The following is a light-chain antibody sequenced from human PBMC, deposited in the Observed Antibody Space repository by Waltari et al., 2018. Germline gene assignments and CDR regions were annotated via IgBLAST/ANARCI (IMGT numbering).Light chain of an antibody. Sequence: QSVLTQPPSASGTPGQRVTISCSGSRSNIGSNYVNGYQQLPGTAPNLLIYNNNQRPSGIPDRFSGSKSGTSASLAISGLQSDDEADYCCAAFDDSLNGPVFGGGTKLTVL. V-gene: IGLV1-44*01. CDR2: NNN. J-gene: IGLJ3*02. CDR3: AAFDDSLNGPV. CDR1: RSNIGSNY.